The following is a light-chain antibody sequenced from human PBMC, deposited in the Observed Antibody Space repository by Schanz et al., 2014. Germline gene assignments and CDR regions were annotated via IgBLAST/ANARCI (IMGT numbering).Light chain of an antibody. CDR3: SSYTSSNTVV. J-gene: IGLJ3*02. V-gene: IGLV2-14*02. Sequence: QSVLTQPASVSGSPGQSITISCTGTSSDVGTSNLLSWYQQHPGKVPKVMIYDVSNRPSGVSNRFSGSKSGNTASLTISGLQAEDEADYYCSSYTSSNTVVFGGGTKLTVL. CDR2: DVS. CDR1: SSDVGTSNL.